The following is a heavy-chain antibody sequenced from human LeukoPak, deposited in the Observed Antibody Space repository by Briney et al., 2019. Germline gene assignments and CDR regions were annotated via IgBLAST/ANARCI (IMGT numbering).Heavy chain of an antibody. Sequence: GGSLRLSCAASGFTFSSFDMSWVRQAPGKGLEWVSFIYSDNTHYSDSVKGRFTISRDNSKNTLYLQMNSLRAEDTAVYYCARAREPYCSGGSCYSSGPFDYWGQGTLVTVSS. CDR2: IYSDNT. CDR3: ARAREPYCSGGSCYSSGPFDY. V-gene: IGHV3-53*01. CDR1: GFTFSSFD. J-gene: IGHJ4*02. D-gene: IGHD2-15*01.